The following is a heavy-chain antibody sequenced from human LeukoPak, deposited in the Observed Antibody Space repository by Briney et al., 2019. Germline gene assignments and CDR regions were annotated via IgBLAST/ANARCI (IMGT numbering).Heavy chain of an antibody. J-gene: IGHJ4*02. Sequence: GGSMRLSCAASGFTFSSYAMHWVRQAPGKGLEWVAVISYDGSNKYYADSVKGRFTISRDNSKNTLYLQMNSLRAEDTAVYYCARTGIGSSWLYDYWGQGTLVTVSS. V-gene: IGHV3-30*04. D-gene: IGHD6-13*01. CDR1: GFTFSSYA. CDR2: ISYDGSNK. CDR3: ARTGIGSSWLYDY.